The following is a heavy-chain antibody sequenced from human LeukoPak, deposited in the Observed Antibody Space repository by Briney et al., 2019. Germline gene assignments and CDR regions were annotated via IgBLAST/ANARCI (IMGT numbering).Heavy chain of an antibody. V-gene: IGHV3-23*01. J-gene: IGHJ5*02. Sequence: PGGSLRLSCAASGFTFSDYYMSWVRQAPGKGLEWVSAISGSGGSTYYADSVKGRFTISRDNSKNTLYLQMNSLRAEDTAVYYCAKGPYYYDSSGYYATWGQGTLVTVSS. CDR2: ISGSGGST. CDR3: AKGPYYYDSSGYYAT. CDR1: GFTFSDYY. D-gene: IGHD3-22*01.